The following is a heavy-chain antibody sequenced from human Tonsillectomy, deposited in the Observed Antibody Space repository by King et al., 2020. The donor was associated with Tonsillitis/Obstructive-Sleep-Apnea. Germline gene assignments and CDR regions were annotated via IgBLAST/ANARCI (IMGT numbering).Heavy chain of an antibody. J-gene: IGHJ3*02. Sequence: QLVQSGGGVVQPGRSLRLSCAASGFTFSSYGMHWVRQAPGKGLEWVAVIWYEGSNKYYADSVKGRFTISRDNSKHTLYLQMNSLRAEDTAVYYCARDRVQSQGYDFWRGYLVDAFDIWGQGTMVTVSS. CDR2: IWYEGSNK. CDR1: GFTFSSYG. D-gene: IGHD3-3*01. V-gene: IGHV3-33*01. CDR3: ARDRVQSQGYDFWRGYLVDAFDI.